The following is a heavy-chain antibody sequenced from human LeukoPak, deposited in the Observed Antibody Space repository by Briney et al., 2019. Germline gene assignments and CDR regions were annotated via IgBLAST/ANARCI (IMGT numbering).Heavy chain of an antibody. J-gene: IGHJ5*02. CDR3: ARAGVEMATIEGGVFDP. Sequence: TASETLSLTCTVSGYSISSGYYWGWIRQPPGKGLEWIGSIYHSGSTYYNPSLKSRVTISVDTSKNQFSLKLSSVTAADTAVYYCARAGVEMATIEGGVFDPWGQGTLVTVSS. CDR2: IYHSGST. D-gene: IGHD5-24*01. V-gene: IGHV4-38-2*02. CDR1: GYSISSGYY.